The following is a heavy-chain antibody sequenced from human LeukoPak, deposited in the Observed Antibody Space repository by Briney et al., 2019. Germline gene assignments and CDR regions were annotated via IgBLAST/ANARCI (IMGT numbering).Heavy chain of an antibody. V-gene: IGHV3-48*01. CDR2: ISGSSSII. J-gene: IGHJ3*02. CDR3: ARGLGAYYDSSGPDAFDI. CDR1: GFTFSTYT. Sequence: PGGSLRLSCATSGFTFSTYTMNWVRQAPGKGLEWVSYISGSSSIIYYADSVKGRFTISRDNSKNTLYLQMNSLRAEDTAVYYCARGLGAYYDSSGPDAFDIWGQGTMVTVSS. D-gene: IGHD3-22*01.